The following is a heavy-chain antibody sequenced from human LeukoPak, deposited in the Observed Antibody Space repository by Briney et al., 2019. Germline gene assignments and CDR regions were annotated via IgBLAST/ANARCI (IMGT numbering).Heavy chain of an antibody. CDR3: ARHYYDSSDRYWYFDL. D-gene: IGHD3-22*01. Sequence: PSETLSLTCTVSGGSISSSSYYWGWIRQPPGKGLEWIGSIYYSGSTYHNPSLKSRVTISVDTSKNQFSLKLSSVTAADTAVYYCARHYYDSSDRYWYFDLWGRGTLVTVSS. CDR2: IYYSGST. CDR1: GGSISSSSYY. V-gene: IGHV4-39*01. J-gene: IGHJ2*01.